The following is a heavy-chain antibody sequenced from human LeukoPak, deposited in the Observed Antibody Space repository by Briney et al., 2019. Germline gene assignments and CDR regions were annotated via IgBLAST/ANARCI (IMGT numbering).Heavy chain of an antibody. CDR3: ARDGYGSGSYGWYDP. J-gene: IGHJ5*02. CDR1: GASINSPY. D-gene: IGHD3-10*01. CDR2: IYYGGST. V-gene: IGHV4-59*11. Sequence: SETLSLTCSVSGASINSPYWSWIRHSPGKGLEWIGNIYYGGSTYYNPSLESRVTMSLDASKNQFSLKLTSVTPADTALYYCARDGYGSGSYGWYDPWGQGTLVTVSS.